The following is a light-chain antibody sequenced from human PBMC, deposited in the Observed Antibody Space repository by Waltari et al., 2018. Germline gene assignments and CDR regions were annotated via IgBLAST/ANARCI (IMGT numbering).Light chain of an antibody. V-gene: IGLV2-11*01. CDR1: SSDNGGYNY. J-gene: IGLJ3*02. Sequence: QSALTQPRSVYGSPGQSVTISCTGNSSDNGGYNYVHRYQPHHGKAPKLIIYEVTKRPSGVPDRFSASKSGNTASLTIAGLQADDEADYYCYSYADTFTWVFGGGTKLTVL. CDR3: YSYADTFTWV. CDR2: EVT.